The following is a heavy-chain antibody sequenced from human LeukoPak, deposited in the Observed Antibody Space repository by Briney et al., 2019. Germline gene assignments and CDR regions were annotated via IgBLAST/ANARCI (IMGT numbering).Heavy chain of an antibody. CDR2: INHRGST. CDR1: GGSFSGYY. CDR3: ARVGLDWGSIDY. Sequence: PETLSLTCAVYGGSFSGYYWNWIRQPPGKGLEWIGEINHRGSTTYNPSLKSRVTISVDTSKNQFSLKLSSVTAADTAVYYCARVGLDWGSIDYWGQGTLVTVSS. J-gene: IGHJ4*02. V-gene: IGHV4-34*01. D-gene: IGHD3/OR15-3a*01.